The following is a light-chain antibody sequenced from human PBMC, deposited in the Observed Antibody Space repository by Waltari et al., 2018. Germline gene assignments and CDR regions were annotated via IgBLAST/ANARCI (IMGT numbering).Light chain of an antibody. J-gene: IGKJ1*01. CDR3: QQYGGLPWT. V-gene: IGKV3-15*01. CDR1: QSVANN. Sequence: EKVLTQSPATLSVSPGEEVTLSCRASQSVANNLAWYQVRPGQAPRLVIYDASTRASGIPARFSGSGSGTEFTLTISGLQSEDFAVYFCQQYGGLPWTFGRGTKVDI. CDR2: DAS.